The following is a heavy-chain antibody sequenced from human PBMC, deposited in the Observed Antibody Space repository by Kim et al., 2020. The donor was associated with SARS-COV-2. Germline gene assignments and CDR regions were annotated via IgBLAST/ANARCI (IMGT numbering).Heavy chain of an antibody. D-gene: IGHD3-3*01. Sequence: SETLSLTCTVSGGSISSGDYYWSWIRQPPGKGLEWIGYIYYSGSTYYNPSLKSRVTISVDTSKNQFSLKLSSVTAADTAAYYCARVRFSIKIVEVVTRLLGYWGQGTLDTLST. V-gene: IGHV4-30-4*08. CDR2: IYYSGST. CDR3: ARVRFSIKIVEVVTRLLGY. J-gene: IGHJ4*02. CDR1: GGSISSGDYY.